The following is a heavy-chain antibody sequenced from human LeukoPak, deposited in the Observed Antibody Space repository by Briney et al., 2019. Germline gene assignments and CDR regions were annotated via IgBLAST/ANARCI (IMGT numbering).Heavy chain of an antibody. Sequence: PGGSLRLSCVASGFTFRIYGMNWVRQAPGKGPEWVSYISHTSDSILYADSVKGRFTMSRDNAKKSLYLQMNSLRAEDSAVYYCARATRNGYDYWGQGTLATVSS. D-gene: IGHD5-24*01. CDR3: ARATRNGYDY. CDR2: ISHTSDSI. V-gene: IGHV3-48*01. CDR1: GFTFRIYG. J-gene: IGHJ4*02.